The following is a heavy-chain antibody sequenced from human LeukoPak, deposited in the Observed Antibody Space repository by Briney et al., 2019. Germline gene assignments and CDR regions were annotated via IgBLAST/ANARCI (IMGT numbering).Heavy chain of an antibody. J-gene: IGHJ6*03. CDR1: GGSINIYY. CDR3: ASAVYYYMDV. Sequence: SETLSLTCTVSGGSINIYYWNWVRQPAGKGLEWIGRMHSSGRTNYNPSFKSRVTMSVDTSNNQFSLKLRSVTAADTAMYYFASAVYYYMDVWGKGTTVTVSS. CDR2: MHSSGRT. V-gene: IGHV4-4*07.